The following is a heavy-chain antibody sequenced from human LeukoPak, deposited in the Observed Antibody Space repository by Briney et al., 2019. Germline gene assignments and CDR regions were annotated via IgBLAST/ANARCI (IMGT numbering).Heavy chain of an antibody. CDR1: GFTFSSNW. V-gene: IGHV3-74*01. D-gene: IGHD1-26*01. CDR3: VRDLGGRSGH. J-gene: IGHJ4*02. Sequence: GGSLRLSCAASGFTFSSNWMHWVRQAPGKGLVWVSRINEDESTTNYADSVKGRSTIFRDNAKNTLYLQMNSLRAEDTAVYYCVRDLGGRSGHWGQGTLVTVSS. CDR2: INEDESTT.